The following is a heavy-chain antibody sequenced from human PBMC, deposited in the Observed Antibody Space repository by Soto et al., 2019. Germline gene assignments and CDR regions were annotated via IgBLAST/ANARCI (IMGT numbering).Heavy chain of an antibody. CDR1: GGSISSGGYY. D-gene: IGHD2-15*01. CDR2: IYYSGST. CDR3: ARGVVVVADNYFDY. J-gene: IGHJ4*02. Sequence: QVQLQESGPGLVKPSQTLSLTCTVSGGSISSGGYYWSWIRQHPGKGLEWIGYIYYSGSTYYNPCLKIRVTISLDTSKNQFSLKLSSVTAADTAVYYCARGVVVVADNYFDYWGQGTLVTVSS. V-gene: IGHV4-31*03.